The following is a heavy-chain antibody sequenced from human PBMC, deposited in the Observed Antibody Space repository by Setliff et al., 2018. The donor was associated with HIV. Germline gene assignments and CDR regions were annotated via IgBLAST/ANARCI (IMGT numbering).Heavy chain of an antibody. CDR3: ARNPIQIKRWSPGETWFDT. J-gene: IGHJ5*02. D-gene: IGHD5-18*01. CDR2: INPNSGGT. CDR1: GYTFTAYY. V-gene: IGHV1-2*02. Sequence: ASVKGLCKAYGYTFTAYYMHWVRQAPGQGLEWMGWINPNSGGTNYAQKFRGRVTMTRDTSINTAHMYLSSLRSDDTAIYYCARNPIQIKRWSPGETWFDTWGQGTLVTVS.